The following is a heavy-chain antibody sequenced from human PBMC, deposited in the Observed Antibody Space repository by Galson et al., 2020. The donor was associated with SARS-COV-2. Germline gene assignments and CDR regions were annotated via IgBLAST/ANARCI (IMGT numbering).Heavy chain of an antibody. V-gene: IGHV4-39*01. Sequence: SETLSLTCTVSDGSISSGTYYWGWIRQPPGKGLERIGSIYSTGTTYYSPSLKSRVTISADTSKNQFSLKVNSVTAADTAVYYCARRLAGTTHMDVWGKGTTVTVSS. CDR2: IYSTGTT. J-gene: IGHJ6*03. CDR3: ARRLAGTTHMDV. CDR1: DGSISSGTYY. D-gene: IGHD1-26*01.